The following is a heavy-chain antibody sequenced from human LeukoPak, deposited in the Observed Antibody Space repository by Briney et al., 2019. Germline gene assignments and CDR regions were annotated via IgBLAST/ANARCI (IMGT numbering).Heavy chain of an antibody. CDR2: IIPIFGTA. Sequence: GASVTVSCKASGGTFSSYAISWVRQAPGQGLEWMGGIIPIFGTANYAQKFQGRVTITADESTSTAYMELSSLRSEDTAVYYCARGLRGITIFGVAPSPNYYYYGMDVWGQGTTVTVSS. CDR1: GGTFSSYA. V-gene: IGHV1-69*13. CDR3: ARGLRGITIFGVAPSPNYYYYGMDV. D-gene: IGHD3-3*01. J-gene: IGHJ6*02.